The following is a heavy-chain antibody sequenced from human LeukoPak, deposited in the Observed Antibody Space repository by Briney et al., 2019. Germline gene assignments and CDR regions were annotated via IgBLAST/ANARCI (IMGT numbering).Heavy chain of an antibody. CDR1: GSTFSSYS. D-gene: IGHD2-15*01. CDR2: IRYDGSNK. Sequence: PGGSLRLSCAASGSTFSSYSMNWVRQAPGKGLEWLAFIRYDGSNKNYADSVKGRFTISRDNTKNSLYLQMNSLRAEDTAVYYCAKDGGSDPDSFDIWGQGTMVTVSS. CDR3: AKDGGSDPDSFDI. V-gene: IGHV3-30*02. J-gene: IGHJ3*02.